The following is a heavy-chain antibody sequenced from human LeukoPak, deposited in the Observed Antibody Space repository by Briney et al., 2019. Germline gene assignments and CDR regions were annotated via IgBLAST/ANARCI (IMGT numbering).Heavy chain of an antibody. CDR1: GGSISSYY. J-gene: IGHJ3*02. V-gene: IGHV4-59*01. D-gene: IGHD2-2*01. CDR2: IYYSGST. CDR3: ARVRGYCSSTSCLDAFDI. Sequence: SETLSLTCTVSGGSISSYYWSWIRQPPGKGLEWIGYIYYSGSTNYNPSLKSRVTISVDTSKNQFSLELSSVTAADTAVYYCARVRGYCSSTSCLDAFDIWGQGTMVTVSS.